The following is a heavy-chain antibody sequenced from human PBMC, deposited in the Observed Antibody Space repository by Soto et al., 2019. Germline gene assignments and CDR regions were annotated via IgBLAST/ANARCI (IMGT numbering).Heavy chain of an antibody. D-gene: IGHD3-10*01. CDR1: GLTFDDHD. Sequence: EEQVVESGGGLVQPGMSLRLACAASGLTFDDHDMHWVRQAPGKGLEWISGLSWNSAKIGYADSVKGRFTISSDNAKKSLYLQMNSLKSEDTALYYCVSPGGVLGHGTTVTVSS. CDR2: LSWNSAKI. V-gene: IGHV3-9*01. J-gene: IGHJ6*02. CDR3: VSPGGV.